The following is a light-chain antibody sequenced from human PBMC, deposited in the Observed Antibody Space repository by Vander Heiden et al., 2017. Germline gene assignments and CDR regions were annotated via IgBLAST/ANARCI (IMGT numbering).Light chain of an antibody. V-gene: IGKV2-30*01. CDR2: KVS. CDR3: MQGTHWPPT. CDR1: QSLVYSDGNTY. Sequence: EVVLTQSPLSLPVTLGQPASISCRSSQSLVYSDGNTYLNWFQQRPSQSPRRLIYKVSNRDSGVPDRVSGSGSGTDFTLKISRVEAEDVGVYYCMQGTHWPPTFGQGTKLEIK. J-gene: IGKJ2*01.